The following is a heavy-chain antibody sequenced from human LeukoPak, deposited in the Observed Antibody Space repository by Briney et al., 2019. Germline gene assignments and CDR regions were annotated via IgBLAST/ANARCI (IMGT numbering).Heavy chain of an antibody. J-gene: IGHJ4*02. CDR2: IPYDGSNK. V-gene: IGHV3-30*02. Sequence: GGSLRLSCAASGFTFSNYGMHWVRQVPGKGLEWVAFIPYDGSNKYYADSLKGRFTISRDNSKNTLYLQMNSLRAEDTAIYYCAKDICGGDCYPHGGYWGQGTLVTVSS. CDR1: GFTFSNYG. CDR3: AKDICGGDCYPHGGY. D-gene: IGHD2-21*01.